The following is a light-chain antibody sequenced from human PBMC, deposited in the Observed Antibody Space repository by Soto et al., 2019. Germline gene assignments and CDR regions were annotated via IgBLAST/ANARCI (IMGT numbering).Light chain of an antibody. Sequence: DIQMTQSPSTLSASVGDRVTITCRASQTISSWLAWYQQKPGKAPKILIYAASTLESGVSSRFSGRGSGTEFTLTINSLQPEDFATYYCQQYKSYVRTFGQGTKVEIK. CDR2: AAS. J-gene: IGKJ1*01. V-gene: IGKV1-5*01. CDR1: QTISSW. CDR3: QQYKSYVRT.